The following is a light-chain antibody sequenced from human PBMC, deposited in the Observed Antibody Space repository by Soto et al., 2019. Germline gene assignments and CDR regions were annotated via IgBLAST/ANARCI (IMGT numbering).Light chain of an antibody. Sequence: QSVLTQPPSASGSPGQSVTISCSGTSSDVGAYNYVSWYQQHPGKVPKLMVYEVNKRPSGVPDRFSGSKSGNTASLTVSGLKAEDEADYYCTSYAGGNNVFGTGTKLTVL. CDR1: SSDVGAYNY. CDR2: EVN. V-gene: IGLV2-8*01. CDR3: TSYAGGNNV. J-gene: IGLJ1*01.